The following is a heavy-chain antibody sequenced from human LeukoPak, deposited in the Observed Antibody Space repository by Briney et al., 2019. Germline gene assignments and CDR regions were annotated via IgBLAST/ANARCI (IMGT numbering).Heavy chain of an antibody. CDR1: GGSFSGYY. D-gene: IGHD3-10*01. CDR2: INHSGST. CDR3: ARTATMVRGVMTWFDP. V-gene: IGHV4-34*01. J-gene: IGHJ5*02. Sequence: SETLSLTCAVYGGSFSGYYWSWIRQPPGKGLEWIGEINHSGSTNYNPSLKSRVTISVDTSKNQFSLKLSSVTAADTAVYYCARTATMVRGVMTWFDPWGQGTLVTVSS.